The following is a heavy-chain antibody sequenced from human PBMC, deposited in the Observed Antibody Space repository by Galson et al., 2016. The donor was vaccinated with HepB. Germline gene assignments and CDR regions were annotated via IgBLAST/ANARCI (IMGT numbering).Heavy chain of an antibody. CDR1: GYTFTDYY. CDR2: INPNSGGT. V-gene: IGHV1-2*04. J-gene: IGHJ5*02. D-gene: IGHD5-24*01. Sequence: SVKVSCKASGYTFTDYYIHWVRQAPGQGLEWMGWINPNSGGTDYAQNFQGWVTMTRDTSISTAYMELSRLRSDDTAVYYCARDSRDGYNFVNWFDPWGQGTLVTVSS. CDR3: ARDSRDGYNFVNWFDP.